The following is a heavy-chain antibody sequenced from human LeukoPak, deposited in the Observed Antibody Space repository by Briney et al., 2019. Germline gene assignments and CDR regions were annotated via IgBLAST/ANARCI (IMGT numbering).Heavy chain of an antibody. CDR2: INAGNGHT. CDR3: ARGLWSAHGFGYYFDY. D-gene: IGHD2-2*03. Sequence: ASVKVSCKASGYTFSIYAINWVRQAPGQRFEWMGWINAGNGHTKYSQNFQGRVTITRDTSASTVHMDLSSLRSEDTAVYYCARGLWSAHGFGYYFDYWGQGTLVTVSS. CDR1: GYTFSIYA. J-gene: IGHJ4*02. V-gene: IGHV1-3*01.